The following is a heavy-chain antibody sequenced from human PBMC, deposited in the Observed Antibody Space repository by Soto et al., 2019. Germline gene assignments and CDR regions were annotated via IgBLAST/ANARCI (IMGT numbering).Heavy chain of an antibody. CDR1: GYIFTSYY. D-gene: IGHD5-12*01. V-gene: IGHV1-46*03. J-gene: IGHJ4*02. Sequence: VKVSCKASGYIFTSYYLHWVRQAPGQGLEWMGWINPFDGSRMFAQSFQGRVTFTRDTSTSTVYMELSGLRSDDTAVYYCSRVDPRETSSFDHWGKGTLVTVSS. CDR3: SRVDPRETSSFDH. CDR2: INPFDGSR.